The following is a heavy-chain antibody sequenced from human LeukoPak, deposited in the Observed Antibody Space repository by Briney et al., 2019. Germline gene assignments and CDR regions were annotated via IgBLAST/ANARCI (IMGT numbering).Heavy chain of an antibody. CDR3: AAGYSSSWYDY. CDR1: GFTFSSYG. D-gene: IGHD6-13*01. V-gene: IGHV3-30*03. Sequence: GRSLRLSCAASGFTFSSYGMHWVRQAPGKGLEWVAVISYDGSNKYYADSVKGRFTISRDNSKNTLYLQMNSLRAEDTAVYYCAAGYSSSWYDYWGQGNLVTVSS. CDR2: ISYDGSNK. J-gene: IGHJ4*02.